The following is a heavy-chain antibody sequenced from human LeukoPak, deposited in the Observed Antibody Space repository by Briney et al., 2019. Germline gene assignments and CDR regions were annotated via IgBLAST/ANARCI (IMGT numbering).Heavy chain of an antibody. Sequence: KTSQTLSLTCTVSGXSISSGGYYWSWIRQHPGKGLEWIGYIYYSGSTYYNPSLKSRVTISVDTSKNQFSLKLSSVTAADTAVYYCARDLRSSTSCYSDVWGQGTTVTVSS. V-gene: IGHV4-31*03. CDR3: ARDLRSSTSCYSDV. CDR1: GXSISSGGYY. J-gene: IGHJ6*02. D-gene: IGHD2-2*01. CDR2: IYYSGST.